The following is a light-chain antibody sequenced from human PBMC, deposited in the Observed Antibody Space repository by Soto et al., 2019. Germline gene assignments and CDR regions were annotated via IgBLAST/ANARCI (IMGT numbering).Light chain of an antibody. CDR2: WAS. Sequence: DIVMTQSPDSLAVSLGERATINCKSSQSVLYSSNKKNYLAWYQKKPGQPPKVLIYWASTRESGVPDRFSGSGSGPDFTLTISSLQAEDVALYYCHQYYTTPWTFGPGTKVEVK. CDR3: HQYYTTPWT. J-gene: IGKJ1*01. V-gene: IGKV4-1*01. CDR1: QSVLYSSNKKNY.